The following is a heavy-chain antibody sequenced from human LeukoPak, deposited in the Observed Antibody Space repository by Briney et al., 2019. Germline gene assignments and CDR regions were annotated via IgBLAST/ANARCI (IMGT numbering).Heavy chain of an antibody. Sequence: SVKVSCKSSGGTFSSYAISWVRQAPGQGLEWMGGIIPIFGTANYAQKFQGRVTITTDESTSTAYMELSSLRSEDTAVYYCARGPLATGDRYFDYWGQGTLVTVSS. CDR3: ARGPLATGDRYFDY. CDR2: IIPIFGTA. J-gene: IGHJ4*02. CDR1: GGTFSSYA. D-gene: IGHD7-27*01. V-gene: IGHV1-69*05.